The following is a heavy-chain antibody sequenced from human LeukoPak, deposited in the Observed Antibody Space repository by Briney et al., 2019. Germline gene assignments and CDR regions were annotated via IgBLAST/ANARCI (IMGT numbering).Heavy chain of an antibody. CDR2: IYYSGST. J-gene: IGHJ4*02. V-gene: IGHV4-30-4*07. CDR3: AILWFGELLLQLDDY. CDR1: GGSISSGGYS. D-gene: IGHD3-10*01. Sequence: PSETLSLTCAVSGGSISSGGYSWSWIRQPPGKGLEWIGYIYYSGSTYYNPSLKSRVTISVDTSKNQFSLKLSSVTAADTAVYYCAILWFGELLLQLDDYWGQGTLVTVSS.